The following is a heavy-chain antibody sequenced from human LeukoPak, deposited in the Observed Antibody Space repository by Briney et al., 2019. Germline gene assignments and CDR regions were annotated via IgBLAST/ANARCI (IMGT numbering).Heavy chain of an antibody. Sequence: ASVKVSCKASGYTFTGYYMHWVRQAPGQGLEWMGWINPNSGGTNYAQKFQGRVTMTRDTSISTAYMELSRLRSDDTAVYYCASWTAMPYYYYGMDVRGQGTTVTVSS. V-gene: IGHV1-2*02. D-gene: IGHD5-18*01. CDR2: INPNSGGT. CDR1: GYTFTGYY. CDR3: ASWTAMPYYYYGMDV. J-gene: IGHJ6*02.